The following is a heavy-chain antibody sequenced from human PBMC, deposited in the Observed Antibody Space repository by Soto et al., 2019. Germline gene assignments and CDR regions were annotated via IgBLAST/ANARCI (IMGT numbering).Heavy chain of an antibody. Sequence: QVQLVQSGAEVKKPESSVKVSCKASGGTFSNYAFSWVRQAPGQGLEWMGGTFPFFATSTYAQKFQGRVTITADDSTRTVYMELSSLTSEDTAVYYCARDRAVAGTDPDCYGMDVWGQGTTVTVSS. CDR1: GGTFSNYA. CDR3: ARDRAVAGTDPDCYGMDV. D-gene: IGHD6-19*01. V-gene: IGHV1-69*12. CDR2: TFPFFATS. J-gene: IGHJ6*02.